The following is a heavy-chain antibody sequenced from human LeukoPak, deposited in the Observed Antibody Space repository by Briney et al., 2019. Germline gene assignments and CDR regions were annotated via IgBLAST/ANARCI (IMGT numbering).Heavy chain of an antibody. D-gene: IGHD4/OR15-4a*01. CDR1: GFTFDDYA. V-gene: IGHV3-9*01. CDR2: ISWNSGSI. CDR3: AKGGTGLWITEYYFDY. Sequence: GRSLRLSCAASGFTFDDYAMYWVRQAPGKGLEWVSGISWNSGSIGYADSVKGRFTISRDNAKNSLYLQMNSLRAEDTALYYCAKGGTGLWITEYYFDYWGQGTLVTVSS. J-gene: IGHJ4*02.